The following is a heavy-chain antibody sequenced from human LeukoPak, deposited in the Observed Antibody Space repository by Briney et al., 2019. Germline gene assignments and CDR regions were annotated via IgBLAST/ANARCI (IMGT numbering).Heavy chain of an antibody. CDR3: AREIFDSTSGVSQGFDY. CDR1: GFTFTSSA. D-gene: IGHD3-3*01. V-gene: IGHV1-58*02. Sequence: SVKVSRKASGFTFTSSAMQWVRQARGQRLEWIGWIVVGSGNTNYAQKFQERVTITRDMSTSTAYMELSSLRSGDTAVYFCAREIFDSTSGVSQGFDYWGQGTLVTVSS. CDR2: IVVGSGNT. J-gene: IGHJ4*02.